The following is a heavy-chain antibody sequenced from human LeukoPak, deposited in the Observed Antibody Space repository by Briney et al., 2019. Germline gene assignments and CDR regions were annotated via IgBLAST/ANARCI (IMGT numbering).Heavy chain of an antibody. J-gene: IGHJ4*02. CDR3: AKGLDY. D-gene: IGHD2-21*01. CDR2: ITPKSGDT. CDR1: GYTFSDFY. V-gene: IGHV1-2*02. Sequence: ASVKVSCKASGYTFSDFYIHWVRQAPGQGLEYVGWITPKSGDTYSPQRFQGRVTITRDTSASTAYMELSSLRSEDTAVYYCAKGLDYWGQGTLVTVSS.